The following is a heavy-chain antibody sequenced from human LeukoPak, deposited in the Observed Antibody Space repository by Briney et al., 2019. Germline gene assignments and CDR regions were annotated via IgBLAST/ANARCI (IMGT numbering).Heavy chain of an antibody. Sequence: GGSLRLSCAASGFTFSSYSMNWVRQAPGKGLEWVSYISSSSSTIYYADSVKGRFTISRDNSKNTLYLQMNSLRAEDTAVYYCAKGDVLRYFDWLSFDYWGQGTLVTVSS. J-gene: IGHJ4*02. D-gene: IGHD3-9*01. V-gene: IGHV3-48*01. CDR2: ISSSSSTI. CDR1: GFTFSSYS. CDR3: AKGDVLRYFDWLSFDY.